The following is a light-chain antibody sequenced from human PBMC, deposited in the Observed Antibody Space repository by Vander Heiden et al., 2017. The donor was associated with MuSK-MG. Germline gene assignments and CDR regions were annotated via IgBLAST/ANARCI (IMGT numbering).Light chain of an antibody. Sequence: QSALTQPRSVSGSPGQSVTISCTGTRSDVGGYNYVSWYQQHPGKAPKLVIYDVSNRPSGVPDRFSGSKSGNTASLTISGLQAEDEADYYCCSYAGSYTSYVFGTGTKVTVL. CDR3: CSYAGSYTSYV. CDR1: RSDVGGYNY. V-gene: IGLV2-11*01. J-gene: IGLJ1*01. CDR2: DVS.